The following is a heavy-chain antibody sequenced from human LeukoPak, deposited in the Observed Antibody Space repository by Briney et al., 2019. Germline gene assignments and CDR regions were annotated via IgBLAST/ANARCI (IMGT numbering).Heavy chain of an antibody. J-gene: IGHJ4*02. CDR3: ARRPARIVGALGYFDH. Sequence: GSSVKVSCKASGGTFSSYAISWVRQAPGQGLEWMGGIIPIFGAANYAQKFQGRVTITTDESTSTVYMDLSSLRSEDTAVYYCARRPARIVGALGYFDHWGQGTLVTVSS. CDR2: IIPIFGAA. D-gene: IGHD1-26*01. CDR1: GGTFSSYA. V-gene: IGHV1-69*05.